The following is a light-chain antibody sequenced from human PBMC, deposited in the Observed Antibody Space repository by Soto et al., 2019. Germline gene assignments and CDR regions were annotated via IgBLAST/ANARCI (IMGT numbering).Light chain of an antibody. CDR3: QQYDNLLT. CDR1: QDISNY. J-gene: IGKJ4*01. CDR2: DAS. V-gene: IGKV1-33*01. Sequence: DIQMTQSPSSLSASVGDRVTITCQASQDISNYLNWYQQKPGKAPKLLIYDASNWETGVPSRFSGSGAGTDFTFTISSLQPEDIATYYCQQYDNLLTFGGGTTVAIK.